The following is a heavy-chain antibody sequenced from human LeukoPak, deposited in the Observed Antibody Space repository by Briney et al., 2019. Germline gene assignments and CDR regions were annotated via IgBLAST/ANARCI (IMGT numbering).Heavy chain of an antibody. V-gene: IGHV4-34*01. CDR3: ARGNCSSSSCPLGGFGNFDY. D-gene: IGHD2-2*01. J-gene: IGHJ4*02. CDR2: INHTGCT. Sequence: SETLSLTCAVYGGSFSTFYWGWIRQPPGKGLEWIGEINHTGCTYYNPSLKSRVTISVATSKNQFSLKLSSVTAADTAVYYCARGNCSSSSCPLGGFGNFDYWGQGTLVTVSS. CDR1: GGSFSTFY.